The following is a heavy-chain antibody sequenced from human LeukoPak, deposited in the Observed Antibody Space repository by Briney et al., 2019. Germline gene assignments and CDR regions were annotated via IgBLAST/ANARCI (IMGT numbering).Heavy chain of an antibody. CDR2: ISYDGSNK. J-gene: IGHJ4*02. CDR3: ARAIVGATIGY. Sequence: GGSLETPCAASGFTLSSYAMPWVRQAPGKGLEWVAVISYDGSNKYYADSVKGRFTISRDNSKNTLYLQMNNLRAEDTAVYYCARAIVGATIGYWGQGTLVTVSS. CDR1: GFTLSSYA. V-gene: IGHV3-30-3*01. D-gene: IGHD1-26*01.